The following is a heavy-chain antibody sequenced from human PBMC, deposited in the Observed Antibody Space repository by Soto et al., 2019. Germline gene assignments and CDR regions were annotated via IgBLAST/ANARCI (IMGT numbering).Heavy chain of an antibody. V-gene: IGHV1-69*13. CDR2: IIPIFGTA. J-gene: IGHJ3*02. CDR3: ARDWVKTRPYGYCSGGSCYESNAFDI. D-gene: IGHD2-15*01. CDR1: GGTFSSYA. Sequence: ASVKVSCKASGGTFSSYAISWVRQAPGQGLEWMGGIIPIFGTANYAQKFQGRVTITADESTSTAYMELSSLRSEDTAVYYCARDWVKTRPYGYCSGGSCYESNAFDIWGQGTMGTVSS.